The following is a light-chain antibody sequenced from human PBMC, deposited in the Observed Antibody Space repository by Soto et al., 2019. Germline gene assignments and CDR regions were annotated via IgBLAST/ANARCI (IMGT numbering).Light chain of an antibody. Sequence: DVVMTQSPLSLPVTLGQPASISCRSSQSLVHSDGNTYLNWFHQRPGQSPRRLIYKVSNRDSGVPXRXXXSGSDTDFTLKISGVEAEDVGVYYCMQGTHWPLYTFGQGTKLEIK. CDR3: MQGTHWPLYT. J-gene: IGKJ2*01. V-gene: IGKV2-30*02. CDR2: KVS. CDR1: QSLVHSDGNTY.